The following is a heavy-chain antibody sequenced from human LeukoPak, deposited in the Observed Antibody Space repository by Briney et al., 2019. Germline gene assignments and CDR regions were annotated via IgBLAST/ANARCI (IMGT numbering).Heavy chain of an antibody. Sequence: GRSLRLSCAASGFTFSSYGMHWVRQAPGKGLEWVAVISYDGSNKYYADSVKGRFTISRDNSKNTLYLQMNSLRAEDTAVYYCAKAIPYSSGWYEDWGQETLVTVSS. CDR3: AKAIPYSSGWYED. D-gene: IGHD6-19*01. CDR1: GFTFSSYG. CDR2: ISYDGSNK. V-gene: IGHV3-30*18. J-gene: IGHJ4*02.